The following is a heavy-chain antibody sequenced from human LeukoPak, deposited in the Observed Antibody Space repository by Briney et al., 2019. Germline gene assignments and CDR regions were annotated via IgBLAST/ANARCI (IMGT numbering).Heavy chain of an antibody. CDR1: GGSISSYY. CDR2: IYYSGST. CDR3: AGHVDTVLVD. J-gene: IGHJ4*02. V-gene: IGHV4-59*13. D-gene: IGHD2-2*03. Sequence: PSETLSLTCTVSGGSISSYYWSWIRRPPGKGLEWIGYIYYSGSTNYNPSLKSRVTISVDTSKKQFSRRLISRTPADNAVYYCAGHVDTVLVDWGQGTLVNVPS.